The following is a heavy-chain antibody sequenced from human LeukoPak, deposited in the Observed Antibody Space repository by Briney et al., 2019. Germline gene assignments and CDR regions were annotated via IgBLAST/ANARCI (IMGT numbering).Heavy chain of an antibody. D-gene: IGHD5-18*01. V-gene: IGHV3-23*01. Sequence: GGSLRLSCAASGFSFSRYAMSWVRQAPGKGLEWVSIVSGSGSSTYYADSVKGRFTVSRDNSKNTLYLQMNSLRAEDTAVYYCAKDQEHSYGLGLFDYWGQGTLVTVSS. CDR1: GFSFSRYA. J-gene: IGHJ4*02. CDR3: AKDQEHSYGLGLFDY. CDR2: VSGSGSST.